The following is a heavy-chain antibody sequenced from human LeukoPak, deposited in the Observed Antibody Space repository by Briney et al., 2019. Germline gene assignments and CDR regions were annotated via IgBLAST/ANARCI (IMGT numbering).Heavy chain of an antibody. Sequence: SETLSLTCAVYGGSFSGDFWSWIRQPPGKGLEWIGEINHSGSTNYNPSLKSRVTISVDTSKNQFSLKLSSVTAADTAVYYCARRGGLNGSGSYYYYFDYWGQGTLVTVSS. CDR2: INHSGST. CDR1: GGSFSGDF. J-gene: IGHJ4*02. V-gene: IGHV4-34*01. CDR3: ARRGGLNGSGSYYYYFDY. D-gene: IGHD3-10*01.